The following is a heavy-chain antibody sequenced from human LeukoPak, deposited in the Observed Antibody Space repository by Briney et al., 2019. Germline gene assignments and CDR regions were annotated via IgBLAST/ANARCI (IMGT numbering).Heavy chain of an antibody. CDR1: GFTFSSYW. V-gene: IGHV3-74*01. Sequence: PGGSLRLSCAASGFTFSSYWMHWVRQAPGKGLVWVSRINSDGSSTSYADSVKGRFTISRDNDKNTLYLQMNSLRAEDTAVYYCARENDFWSGVNCDFGGRGNVVIVS. D-gene: IGHD3-3*01. CDR3: ARENDFWSGVNCDF. J-gene: IGHJ4*02. CDR2: INSDGSST.